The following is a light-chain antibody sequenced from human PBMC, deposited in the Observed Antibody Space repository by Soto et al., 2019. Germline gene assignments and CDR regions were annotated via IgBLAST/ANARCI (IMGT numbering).Light chain of an antibody. CDR3: QQYDNLPPYT. J-gene: IGKJ2*01. V-gene: IGKV1-33*01. CDR2: DAS. Sequence: DIQITQSPSSLSVIVGERVTITCRASQDISNSVNWYQQKSGKGPKLLIYDASNLQPGVPSRFSGSGSGTDFTLTINSLQPEDIATYYCQQYDNLPPYTFGQGTKLEI. CDR1: QDISNS.